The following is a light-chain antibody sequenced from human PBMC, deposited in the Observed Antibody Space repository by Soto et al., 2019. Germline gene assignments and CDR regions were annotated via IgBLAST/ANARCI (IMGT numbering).Light chain of an antibody. Sequence: DIQMTQSPSSLSASVGDRVTITCRASQNINNYLNWYQHKPGIAPSLLIYGASTMQSGVPSRFSGSGSGTDFTLTISSLLPEDFATYFCQQSYSAPHTFGQGTKVEIK. CDR2: GAS. CDR3: QQSYSAPHT. J-gene: IGKJ1*01. CDR1: QNINNY. V-gene: IGKV1-39*01.